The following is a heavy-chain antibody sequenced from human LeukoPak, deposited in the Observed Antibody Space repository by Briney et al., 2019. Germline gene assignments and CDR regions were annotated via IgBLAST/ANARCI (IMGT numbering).Heavy chain of an antibody. J-gene: IGHJ4*02. CDR1: GFTFTGYY. CDR3: ARDWGMVAGTAGDY. V-gene: IGHV1-2*02. Sequence: GASVKVSCKTSGFTFTGYYIHWPRQAPGQGLEWMGWINPKRGDTNYAPKFQGRVTMTRDTSIRTAYMDLSSLRSDDTAVYYCARDWGMVAGTAGDYWGQGTLVTVSS. D-gene: IGHD6-19*01. CDR2: INPKRGDT.